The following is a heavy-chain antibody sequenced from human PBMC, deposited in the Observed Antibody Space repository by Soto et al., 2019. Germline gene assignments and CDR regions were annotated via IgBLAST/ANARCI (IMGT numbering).Heavy chain of an antibody. CDR3: ARIQWELFTDDAFDI. J-gene: IGHJ3*02. Sequence: SVKVSCKASGGTFSSYTISWVRQAPGQGLEWMGRIIPILGIANYAQKFQGRVTITADKSTSTAYMELSSLRSEDTAVYYCARIQWELFTDDAFDIWGQGTMVTVSS. CDR2: IIPILGIA. CDR1: GGTFSSYT. D-gene: IGHD1-26*01. V-gene: IGHV1-69*02.